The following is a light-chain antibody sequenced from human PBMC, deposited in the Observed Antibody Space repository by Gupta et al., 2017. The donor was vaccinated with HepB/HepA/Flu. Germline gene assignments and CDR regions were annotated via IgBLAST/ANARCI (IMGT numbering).Light chain of an antibody. CDR1: TSNVGSHA. V-gene: IGLV1-44*01. J-gene: IGLJ3*02. Sequence: QSVLTQPPSASGTPGQRVTISCSGSTSNVGSHAVNWYQQVPGTAPKLLIYNNNERPSGVPDRFSESKSGTSASLAIRDLRSEDEADYYCATWDDSVNGPVFGGGTKLTVL. CDR2: NNN. CDR3: ATWDDSVNGPV.